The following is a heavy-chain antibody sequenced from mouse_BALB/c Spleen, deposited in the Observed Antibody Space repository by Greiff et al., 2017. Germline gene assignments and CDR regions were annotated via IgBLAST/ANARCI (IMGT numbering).Heavy chain of an antibody. CDR1: GYAFTNYL. J-gene: IGHJ2*01. CDR2: INPGSGGT. D-gene: IGHD1-1*01. V-gene: IGHV1-54*01. Sequence: VQLQESGAELVRPGTSVKVSCKASGYAFTNYLIEWVKQRPGQGLEWIGVINPGSGGTNYNEKFKGKATLTADKSSSTAYMQLSSLTSDDSAVYFCARATTVVATGLFDYWGQGTTLTVSS. CDR3: ARATTVVATGLFDY.